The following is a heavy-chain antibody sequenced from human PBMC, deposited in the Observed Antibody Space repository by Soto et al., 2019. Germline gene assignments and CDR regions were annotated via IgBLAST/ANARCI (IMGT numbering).Heavy chain of an antibody. D-gene: IGHD3-10*01. V-gene: IGHV1-2*04. J-gene: IGHJ4*02. CDR1: GYTLTGYY. Sequence: GASVKVSCKASGYTLTGYYMHWVRQAPGQGLEWMGWINPNSGGTNYAQKFQGWVTMTRDTSISTAYMELSRLRSDDTAVYYCARASLGIYGSGSYYRNWGQGTLVTVSS. CDR2: INPNSGGT. CDR3: ARASLGIYGSGSYYRN.